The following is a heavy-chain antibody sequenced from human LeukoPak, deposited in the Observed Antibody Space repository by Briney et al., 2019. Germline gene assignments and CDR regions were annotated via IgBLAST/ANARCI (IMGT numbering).Heavy chain of an antibody. CDR1: GFPLSTSGMC. Sequence: ESGPALVKPTQTLTLTCTFSGFPLSTSGMCVSWIRQPPGKALEWLARIDWDDDKYYSTSLKTRLTISKDTSKNQVVFTMTNMDPVDTATYYCARIGYYDSSGYYYDHFDYWGQGTLVTVSS. CDR3: ARIGYYDSSGYYYDHFDY. D-gene: IGHD3-22*01. CDR2: IDWDDDK. J-gene: IGHJ4*02. V-gene: IGHV2-70*11.